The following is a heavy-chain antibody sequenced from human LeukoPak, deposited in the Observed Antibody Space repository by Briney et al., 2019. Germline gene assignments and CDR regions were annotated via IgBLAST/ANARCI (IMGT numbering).Heavy chain of an antibody. V-gene: IGHV1-69*01. Sequence: SVKVSCKASGGTFSSYAISWVRQAPGQGLEWMGVIIPIFGTANYAQKFQGRVTITADESTSTAYMELSSLRSEDTAVYYCARDMYYYGSGSYRYYYYYGMDVWGKGTTVTVSS. J-gene: IGHJ6*04. D-gene: IGHD3-10*01. CDR2: IIPIFGTA. CDR3: ARDMYYYGSGSYRYYYYYGMDV. CDR1: GGTFSSYA.